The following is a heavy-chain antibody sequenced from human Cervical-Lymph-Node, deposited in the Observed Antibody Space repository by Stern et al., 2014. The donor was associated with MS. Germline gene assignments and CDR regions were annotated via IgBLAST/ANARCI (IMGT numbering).Heavy chain of an antibody. CDR1: GFTFSSYN. D-gene: IGHD6-19*01. CDR2: ISSSSSYI. J-gene: IGHJ5*02. V-gene: IGHV3-21*01. CDR3: ASLVAVAAYNWSDP. Sequence: EVQLVASGGGLVKPGGSLRLSCVASGFTFSSYNMHWVRQAPGKGLEWISSISSSSSYIYYADSVKGRFTISRDNTKNSLYLQMNSLRADDTAVYYCASLVAVAAYNWSDPWGQGTPVTVSS.